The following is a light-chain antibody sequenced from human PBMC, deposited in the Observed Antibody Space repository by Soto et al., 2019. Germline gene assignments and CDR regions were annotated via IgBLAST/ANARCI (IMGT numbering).Light chain of an antibody. J-gene: IGKJ4*01. CDR1: QSISSN. CDR2: GAS. V-gene: IGKV3-15*01. CDR3: QQYNDWPLT. Sequence: EIVMTQSPATLSVSPGEGATLSCRASQSISSNLAWYQKKPGQAPKLLIYGASTRATGFPARFSGSGSGTEFTLTISSLQSEDVAVYNGQQYNDWPLTFGGGTKVEIK.